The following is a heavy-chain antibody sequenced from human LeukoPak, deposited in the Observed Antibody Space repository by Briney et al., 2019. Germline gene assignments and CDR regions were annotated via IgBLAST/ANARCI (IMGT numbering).Heavy chain of an antibody. CDR3: AKRRGLELLYYYYMDV. CDR2: ISSSSSYI. CDR1: GFTFSSYS. D-gene: IGHD1-7*01. Sequence: GGSLRLSCAASGFTFSSYSMNWVRQAPGKGLEWVSSISSSSSYIYYADSVKGRFTISRDNAKNSLYLQMNSLRAEDTAVYYCAKRRGLELLYYYYMDVWGKGTTVTVSS. V-gene: IGHV3-21*04. J-gene: IGHJ6*03.